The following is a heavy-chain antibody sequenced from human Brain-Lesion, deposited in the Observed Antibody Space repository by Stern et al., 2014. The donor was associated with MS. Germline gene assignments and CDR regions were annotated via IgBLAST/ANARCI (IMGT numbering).Heavy chain of an antibody. CDR3: ARTYSSGWYGGHAFDI. Sequence: EMQLVESGAEVKKPGESLKISCKGSGYRFDNYWIGWVRPKPGKGLEWMGIIYTDDSDTRYSPALQGQVTISADKAISTVYLQWSSLKASDTAMYYCARTYSSGWYGGHAFDIWGQGTMVTVSS. CDR1: GYRFDNYW. J-gene: IGHJ3*02. D-gene: IGHD6-19*01. V-gene: IGHV5-51*01. CDR2: IYTDDSDT.